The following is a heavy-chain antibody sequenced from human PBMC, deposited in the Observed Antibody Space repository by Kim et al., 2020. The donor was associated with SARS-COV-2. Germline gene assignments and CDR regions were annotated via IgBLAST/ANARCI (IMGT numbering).Heavy chain of an antibody. CDR2: IYYSGST. J-gene: IGHJ4*02. CDR1: GGSISSSSYY. V-gene: IGHV4-39*01. Sequence: SETLSLTCTVSGGSISSSSYYWGWIRQPPGKGLEWIGSIYYSGSTYYNPSLKSRVTISVYTSKNQFSLKLSSVTAADTAVYYCARHHPSLHGGNYFDYWGQGTLVTVSS. CDR3: ARHHPSLHGGNYFDY. D-gene: IGHD3-16*01.